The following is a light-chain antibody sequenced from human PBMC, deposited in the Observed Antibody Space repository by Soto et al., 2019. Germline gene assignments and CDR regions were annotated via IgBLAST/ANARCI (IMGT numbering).Light chain of an antibody. CDR1: QDISNY. Sequence: DIQMSQSPYSLSASVGDRVTITCQASQDISNYLNWYQQKPGKAPKLLIFDAFSLESGVPSRFSGSRSGTEFTLTISSLQPDDYATYYCQQYNSYSPLTFGGGTKV. J-gene: IGKJ4*01. CDR3: QQYNSYSPLT. V-gene: IGKV1-16*01. CDR2: DAF.